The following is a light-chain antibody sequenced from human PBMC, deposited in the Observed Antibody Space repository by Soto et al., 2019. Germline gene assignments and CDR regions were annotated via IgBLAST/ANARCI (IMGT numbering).Light chain of an antibody. V-gene: IGLV2-14*01. CDR3: CSYAGSYSYA. CDR2: EVT. CDR1: SSDVGGYDY. J-gene: IGLJ1*01. Sequence: QSALTQPASVSGSPGQSITISCTGTSSDVGGYDYVSWYQQHPGKAPKFMIYEVTNRPSGVSHRFSGSKSGNTASLTISGLQAEDEADYYCCSYAGSYSYAFATGTKLTVL.